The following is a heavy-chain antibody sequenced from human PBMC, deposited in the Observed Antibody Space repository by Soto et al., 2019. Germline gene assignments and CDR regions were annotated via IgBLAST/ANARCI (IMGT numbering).Heavy chain of an antibody. D-gene: IGHD2-2*01. CDR3: AREAPYCTSATCPKSYDMDV. CDR1: GGTFGSYA. Sequence: QVQLVQSGAEVKKPGSSVKVSCKASGGTFGSYAITWVRRAPGQGLEWLGGIIPILNSPAYAQKFQARVVIAAHEITNTAYMELNSLRFDDTAVYYCAREAPYCTSATCPKSYDMDVWGQGTTVAVAS. J-gene: IGHJ6*02. V-gene: IGHV1-69*01. CDR2: IIPILNSP.